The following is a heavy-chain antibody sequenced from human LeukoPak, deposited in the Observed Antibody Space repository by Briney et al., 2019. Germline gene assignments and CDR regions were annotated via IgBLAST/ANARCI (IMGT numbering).Heavy chain of an antibody. D-gene: IGHD3-10*01. V-gene: IGHV1-18*01. Sequence: EASVKVSCKASGYTFTSYGISWVRQAPGQGLEWMGWISAYNGHKNYAQKLQGRATMTTDTSTSTAYMELRSLRSDDTAVYYCASGTYYYGSGGLTNFDYWGQGTLVTVSS. J-gene: IGHJ4*02. CDR2: ISAYNGHK. CDR3: ASGTYYYGSGGLTNFDY. CDR1: GYTFTSYG.